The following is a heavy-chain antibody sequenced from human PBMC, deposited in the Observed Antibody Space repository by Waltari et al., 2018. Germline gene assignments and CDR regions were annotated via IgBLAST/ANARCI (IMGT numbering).Heavy chain of an antibody. CDR2: INHSGST. V-gene: IGHV4-34*01. D-gene: IGHD3-22*01. Sequence: QVQLQQWGAGLLKPSETLSLTCAVYGGSFSGYYWSCIRQPPGKGLEWIGEINHSGSTNYNPSLKSRVTISVDTSKNQFSLKLSSVTAADTAVYYCAARPYSSGYYYVIYWGQGTLVTVSS. CDR1: GGSFSGYY. CDR3: AARPYSSGYYYVIY. J-gene: IGHJ4*02.